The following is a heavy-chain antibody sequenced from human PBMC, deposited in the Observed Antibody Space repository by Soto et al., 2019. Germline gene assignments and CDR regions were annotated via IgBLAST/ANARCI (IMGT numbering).Heavy chain of an antibody. CDR1: GGSISSTTYY. Sequence: SETLSLTCTVSGGSISSTTYYWVWIRQPPGKGLEWIGSIYYSGSTYYNPSLKSRVTISVDTSKNQFSLKLSSVTAADTAVYYCTRSGWYGDYVNYYGMDVWGQGTTVTVSS. J-gene: IGHJ6*02. V-gene: IGHV4-39*01. CDR2: IYYSGST. CDR3: TRSGWYGDYVNYYGMDV. D-gene: IGHD4-17*01.